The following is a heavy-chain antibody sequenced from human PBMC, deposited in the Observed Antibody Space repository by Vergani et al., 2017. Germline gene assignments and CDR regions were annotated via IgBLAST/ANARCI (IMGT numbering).Heavy chain of an antibody. D-gene: IGHD2-2*01. CDR1: GYTFTSYG. Sequence: QVQLVQSGAEVKKPGASVKVSCKASGYTFTSYGISWVRQATGQGLEWMGWMNPNSGNTGYAQKFQGRVTMTRNTSISTDYMELSSLRSEDTAVYYCARGHCSSTSCYYLYYYYYYMYVWGKGTTVTVSS. J-gene: IGHJ6*03. V-gene: IGHV1-8*02. CDR2: MNPNSGNT. CDR3: ARGHCSSTSCYYLYYYYYYMYV.